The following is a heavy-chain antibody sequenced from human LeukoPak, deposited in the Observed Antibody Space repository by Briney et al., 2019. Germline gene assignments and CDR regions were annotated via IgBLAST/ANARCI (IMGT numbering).Heavy chain of an antibody. CDR3: ARLDMVRGGTDY. D-gene: IGHD3-10*01. V-gene: IGHV1-69*04. CDR2: IIPILGIA. CDR1: GGTFSSYA. J-gene: IGHJ4*02. Sequence: SVKVSCKASGGTFSSYAISWVRQAPGQGLEWMGRIIPILGIANYAQKFQGRVTITADKSTSTAYMELSSLRSEDTAVYYCARLDMVRGGTDYWAQGTLVTVSS.